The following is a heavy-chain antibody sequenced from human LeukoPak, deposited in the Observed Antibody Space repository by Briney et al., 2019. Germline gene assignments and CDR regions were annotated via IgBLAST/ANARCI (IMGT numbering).Heavy chain of an antibody. Sequence: SETLSLTCTVPGGSISSYYWSWIRQPPGKGLEWIGYIYYSGSANYNPSLKSRVSISVDTSKNQFSLKLSSVTAADTAVYYCARRGYYGSGSLAIDYWGQGTLVTVSS. J-gene: IGHJ4*02. CDR3: ARRGYYGSGSLAIDY. D-gene: IGHD3-10*01. CDR2: IYYSGSA. CDR1: GGSISSYY. V-gene: IGHV4-59*08.